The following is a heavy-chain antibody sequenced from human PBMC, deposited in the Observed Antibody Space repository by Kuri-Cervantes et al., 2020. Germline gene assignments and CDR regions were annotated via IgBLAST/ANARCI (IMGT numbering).Heavy chain of an antibody. D-gene: IGHD4-17*01. J-gene: IGHJ4*02. CDR1: GGSFSGYY. CDR2: ISWNSGSI. V-gene: IGHV3-9*01. Sequence: LSLTCAVYGGSFSGYYWSWIRQPPGKGLEWVSGISWNSGSIGYADSVKGRFTISRDNAKNSLYLQMNSLRAEDTALYYCAKGGYGEVDYWGQGTLVTVSS. CDR3: AKGGYGEVDY.